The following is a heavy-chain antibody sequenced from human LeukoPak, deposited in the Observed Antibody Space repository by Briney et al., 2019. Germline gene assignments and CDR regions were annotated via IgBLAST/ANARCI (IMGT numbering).Heavy chain of an antibody. CDR1: GFTFNNYA. CDR2: ISASGGTT. CDR3: AKEPREYCSSTSCPNWFDS. V-gene: IGHV3-23*01. Sequence: GGSLRLSCAASGFTFNNYAMSWVRQAPGKGLEWVSAISASGGTTYYADSVKGRFTISRDNSENRLFLQMNSLRDEDTAVYYCAKEPREYCSSTSCPNWFDSWGQGTLVTVSS. J-gene: IGHJ5*01. D-gene: IGHD2-2*01.